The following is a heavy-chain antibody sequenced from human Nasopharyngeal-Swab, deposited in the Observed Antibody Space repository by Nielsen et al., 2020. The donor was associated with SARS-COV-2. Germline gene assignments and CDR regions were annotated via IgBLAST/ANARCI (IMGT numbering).Heavy chain of an antibody. CDR2: IDPSDSHT. D-gene: IGHD6-13*01. J-gene: IGHJ3*02. V-gene: IGHV5-10-1*01. Sequence: VRQMPGKGLEWMGRIDPSDSHTNYSPSFQGHVTISADKSISTAYLQWSSLKASDTAMYYCARRGGTAGSNAFDIWGQGTMVTVSS. CDR3: ARRGGTAGSNAFDI.